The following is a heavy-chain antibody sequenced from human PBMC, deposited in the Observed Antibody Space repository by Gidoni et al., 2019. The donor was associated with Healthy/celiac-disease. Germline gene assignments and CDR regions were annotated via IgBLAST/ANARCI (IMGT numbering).Heavy chain of an antibody. D-gene: IGHD1-26*01. CDR1: GNTFTSDQ. Sequence: QVQLVQSGAEVKKPGASVKASCKASGNTFTSDQNHWVRQAPGQGLEWMGIINPSGGSTSYAQKFQGGVTMTRDTSTSTVYMELSSLRSEDTAVYYCAAIDSGSSWDWFDPWGQGTLVTVSS. CDR3: AAIDSGSSWDWFDP. V-gene: IGHV1-46*01. J-gene: IGHJ5*02. CDR2: INPSGGST.